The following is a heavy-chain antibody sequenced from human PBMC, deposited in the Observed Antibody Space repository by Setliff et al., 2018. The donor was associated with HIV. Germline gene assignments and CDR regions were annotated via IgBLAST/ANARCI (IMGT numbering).Heavy chain of an antibody. Sequence: SETLSLTCTVSGGSISSGDYYWTWVRQPPGKGLEWIGYIYYSGSTYYNPSLKSRVTISVDTSNNRFSLNLASVTAADTAVYYCARSNLEPTSRLFDTWGPGTLVTVSS. CDR1: GGSISSGDYY. J-gene: IGHJ5*02. CDR3: ARSNLEPTSRLFDT. V-gene: IGHV4-30-4*08. D-gene: IGHD1-1*01. CDR2: IYYSGST.